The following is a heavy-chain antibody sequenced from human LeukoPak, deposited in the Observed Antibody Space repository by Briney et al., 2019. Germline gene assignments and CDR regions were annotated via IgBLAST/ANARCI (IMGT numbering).Heavy chain of an antibody. V-gene: IGHV3-23*01. J-gene: IGHJ4*02. CDR1: GMTFDTYT. Sequence: GGSLRLTCKASGMTFDTYTMSWVRQAPGQGLEWVSGISASGGITFYADSVKGRFTISRDNSANTVFLQMTSLRAEDTAVYYCAKDLRGLMSALDSWGQGTLVTVSS. CDR3: AKDLRGLMSALDS. D-gene: IGHD2-8*01. CDR2: ISASGGIT.